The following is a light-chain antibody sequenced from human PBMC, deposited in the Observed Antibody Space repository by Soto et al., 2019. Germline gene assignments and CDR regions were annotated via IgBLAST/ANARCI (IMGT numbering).Light chain of an antibody. CDR1: SSDVLNYNY. CDR2: EVS. V-gene: IGLV2-14*01. J-gene: IGLJ3*02. Sequence: QSALTQPASVSGSPGQSITISCTGTSSDVLNYNYVSWYQQHPGKAPKLMIYEVSNRPSGVSNRFSGSKSGNTASLTISGLQAEDEANYYCSSYTSGSTPWVFGGGTKVTVL. CDR3: SSYTSGSTPWV.